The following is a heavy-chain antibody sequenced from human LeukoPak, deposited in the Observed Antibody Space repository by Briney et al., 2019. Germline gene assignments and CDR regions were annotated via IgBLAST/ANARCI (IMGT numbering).Heavy chain of an antibody. Sequence: SLTCTVSGGSIXSSTYYWGWIRQPPGTELEWIGSIYYSGNTYYNPSLKSRVTISVDTSKNQFSLKLSSVTAADTALYYCARQPPVAASGNFVDSWGQGTLVTVSS. V-gene: IGHV4-39*01. CDR3: ARQPPVAASGNFVDS. J-gene: IGHJ4*02. CDR1: GGSIXSSTYY. CDR2: IYYSGNT. D-gene: IGHD6-13*01.